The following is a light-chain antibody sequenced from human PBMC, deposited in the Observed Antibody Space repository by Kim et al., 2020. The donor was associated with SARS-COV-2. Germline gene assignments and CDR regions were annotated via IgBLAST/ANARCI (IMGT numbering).Light chain of an antibody. Sequence: ASVKLTCTLSSGNSSYAIAWHQQQPEKGPRYLMKVDSDGSHSMGDGVPNRFSGSSSGTERYLSISSLQSDDEADYYCQTWGSGMGVFGGGTQLTVL. CDR3: QTWGSGMGV. CDR2: VDSDGSH. V-gene: IGLV4-69*01. CDR1: SGNSSYA. J-gene: IGLJ3*02.